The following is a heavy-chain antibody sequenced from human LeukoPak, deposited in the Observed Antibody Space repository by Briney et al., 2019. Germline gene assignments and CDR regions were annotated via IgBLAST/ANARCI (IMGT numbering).Heavy chain of an antibody. V-gene: IGHV3-30-3*01. CDR2: ILKDGSNA. D-gene: IGHD2/OR15-2a*01. CDR1: GFTFSSYA. J-gene: IGHJ4*02. CDR3: ARDFHYFFDY. Sequence: PGGSLRLSCAASGFTFSSYAMHWVRQAPGKGLDWVALILKDGSNAFYADSVKGRFTISRDNSGNTLFLQMNSLRAEDTGIYYCARDFHYFFDYCGQGTLVTVSS.